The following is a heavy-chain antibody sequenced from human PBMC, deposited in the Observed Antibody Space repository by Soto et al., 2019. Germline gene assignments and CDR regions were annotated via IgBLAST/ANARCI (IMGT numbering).Heavy chain of an antibody. V-gene: IGHV1-69*02. CDR1: GGTFSSYT. Sequence: ASVKVSCKASGGTFSSYTISWVRQAPGQGLEWMGRINPVIGITNYAQKFQGRVTITTDKSTSTAYMELSSLRSEDTAVYYCAREGYSSGWLAFDIWGQGTMVTVSS. CDR2: INPVIGIT. D-gene: IGHD6-19*01. CDR3: AREGYSSGWLAFDI. J-gene: IGHJ3*02.